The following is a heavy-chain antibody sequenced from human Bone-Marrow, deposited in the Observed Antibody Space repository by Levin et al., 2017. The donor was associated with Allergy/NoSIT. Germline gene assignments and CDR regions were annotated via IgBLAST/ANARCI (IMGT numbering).Heavy chain of an antibody. CDR1: GYTLSEVS. CDR3: ATGATEAAPLDY. J-gene: IGHJ4*02. V-gene: IGHV1-24*01. CDR2: FDPEDGKA. D-gene: IGHD3-16*01. Sequence: SVKVSCKVSGYTLSEVSMHWVRQAPGKGLEWMGGFDPEDGKAIYAQKFQGRLIMTEDTSTDTAYMELRSLRSEDTAVYYCATGATEAAPLDYWGQGTLVTVSS.